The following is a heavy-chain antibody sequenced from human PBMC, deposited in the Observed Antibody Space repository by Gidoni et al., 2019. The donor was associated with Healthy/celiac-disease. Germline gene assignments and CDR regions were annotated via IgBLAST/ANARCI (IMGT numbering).Heavy chain of an antibody. CDR2: ISSRSSYI. CDR1: GFTFSSYS. CDR3: ARDQYCGGDCYPYYFDY. J-gene: IGHJ4*02. Sequence: EVQLVESGGGLVKPGGSLRLSCAASGFTFSSYSMNWVRQAPGKGLEWVSSISSRSSYIYYADSVKGRCTISRDKAKNSLYLQMNSLRAEDTAVYYCARDQYCGGDCYPYYFDYWGQGTLVTVSS. V-gene: IGHV3-21*01. D-gene: IGHD2-21*01.